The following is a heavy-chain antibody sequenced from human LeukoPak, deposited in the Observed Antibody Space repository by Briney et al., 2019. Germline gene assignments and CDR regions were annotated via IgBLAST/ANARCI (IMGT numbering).Heavy chain of an antibody. J-gene: IGHJ6*02. D-gene: IGHD3-22*01. CDR1: GGSINNYY. CDR3: ARFIYYDSSGYLYGMDV. CDR2: IYYTGST. Sequence: SETLSLTCTVSGGSINNYYWSWIRQPPGKGLEWIGYIYYTGSTDYNPSLKSRVTISGDTSKDQFSLKLSSVTAADTAVYYCARFIYYDSSGYLYGMDVWGRGTAVTVSS. V-gene: IGHV4-59*08.